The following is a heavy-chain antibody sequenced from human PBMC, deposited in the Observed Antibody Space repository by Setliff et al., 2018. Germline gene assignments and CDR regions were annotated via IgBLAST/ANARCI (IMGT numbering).Heavy chain of an antibody. CDR3: ARAQSWSGGPYYFDN. CDR2: MNPNSGNT. J-gene: IGHJ4*02. CDR1: GYTFTSYD. D-gene: IGHD3-3*01. Sequence: ASVKVSCKASGYTFTSYDINWVRQATGQGLEWMGWMNPNSGNTGYAQKFQGSVTMTRNTSISTAYMDLSSLRFEDTAVYYCARAQSWSGGPYYFDNWGQGTLVTVS. V-gene: IGHV1-8*02.